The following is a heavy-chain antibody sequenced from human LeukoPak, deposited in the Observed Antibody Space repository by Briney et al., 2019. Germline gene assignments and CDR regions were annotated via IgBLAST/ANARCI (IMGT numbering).Heavy chain of an antibody. CDR3: ARGVPYDSWSGPHYSDY. CDR1: GFTFSSYW. CDR2: IKQDGSQE. V-gene: IGHV3-7*01. J-gene: IGHJ4*02. Sequence: PGGSLRLSCAASGFTFSSYWMSWVRQAPGKGLEWVAHIKQDGSQEYYVDSVKGRFTISRDSAKNSLYLQINSLRAEDTAVYYRARGVPYDSWSGPHYSDYWGQGTLVTVSS. D-gene: IGHD3-3*01.